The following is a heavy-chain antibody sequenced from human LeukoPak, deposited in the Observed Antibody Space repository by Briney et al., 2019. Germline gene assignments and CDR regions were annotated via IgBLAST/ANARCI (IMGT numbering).Heavy chain of an antibody. CDR2: ISSSSYI. CDR3: ARDYGDYYFDY. D-gene: IGHD4-17*01. J-gene: IGHJ4*02. CDR1: EFTFSNYA. Sequence: GGSLRLSCAASEFTFSNYAMNWVRQAPGKGLEWVSSISSSSYIYYADSVKGRFTISRDNAKNSLYLQMNSLRAEDTAVYYCARDYGDYYFDYWGQGTLVTVSS. V-gene: IGHV3-21*01.